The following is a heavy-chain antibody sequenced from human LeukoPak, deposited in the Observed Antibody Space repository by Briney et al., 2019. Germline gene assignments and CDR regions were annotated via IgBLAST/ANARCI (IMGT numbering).Heavy chain of an antibody. CDR1: GFTFSSFA. Sequence: GGSLRLSCAASGFTFSSFAMSWVRQAPGKGLEWVSAISAGGGSAYYADSVKGRFTISRDNSKNTLCLQMNSLSAEDTAVYYCANLYAPGDYWGQGTLVTVSS. CDR2: ISAGGGSA. V-gene: IGHV3-23*01. CDR3: ANLYAPGDY. D-gene: IGHD2/OR15-2a*01. J-gene: IGHJ4*02.